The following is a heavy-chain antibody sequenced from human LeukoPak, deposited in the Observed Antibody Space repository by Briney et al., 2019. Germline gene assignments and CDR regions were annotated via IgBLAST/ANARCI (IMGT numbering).Heavy chain of an antibody. CDR1: GFTFSSYA. CDR2: ISGSGGST. Sequence: GGSLRLSCAASGFTFSSYAMSWVRQAPGKGLEWVSAISGSGGSTYYADSVKGRFTISRDNSKNTLYLQMNSLRAEDTAVYYCAKGDSSSWYGLDFDYWGQGTLVTVSS. J-gene: IGHJ4*02. CDR3: AKGDSSSWYGLDFDY. V-gene: IGHV3-23*01. D-gene: IGHD6-13*01.